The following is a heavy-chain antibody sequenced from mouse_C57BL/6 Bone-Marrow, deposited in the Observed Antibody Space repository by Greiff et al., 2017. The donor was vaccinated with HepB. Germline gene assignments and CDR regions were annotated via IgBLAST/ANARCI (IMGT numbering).Heavy chain of an antibody. V-gene: IGHV1-81*01. CDR3: ARGGQLRLPYFDY. Sequence: VQLQESGAELARPGASVKLSCKASGYTFTSYGISWVKQRTGQGLEWIGEIYPRSGNTYYNEKFKGKATLTADKSSSTAYMELRSLTSEDSAVYFCARGGQLRLPYFDYWGQGTTLTVSS. D-gene: IGHD3-2*02. CDR2: IYPRSGNT. J-gene: IGHJ2*01. CDR1: GYTFTSYG.